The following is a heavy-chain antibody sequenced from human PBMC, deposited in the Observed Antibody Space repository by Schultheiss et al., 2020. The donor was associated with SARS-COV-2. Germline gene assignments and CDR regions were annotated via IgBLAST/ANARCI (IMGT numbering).Heavy chain of an antibody. CDR3: ARGYYDSSGKPLGYYYYGMDV. V-gene: IGHV1-46*01. CDR2: INPSGGST. D-gene: IGHD3-22*01. Sequence: ASVKVSCKASGYTFTSYYMHWVRQAPGQGLEWMGIINPSGGSTSYAQKFQGRVTMTRDTSTSTVYMELSSLRSEDTAVYYCARGYYDSSGKPLGYYYYGMDVWGQGTTVTVSS. J-gene: IGHJ6*02. CDR1: GYTFTSYY.